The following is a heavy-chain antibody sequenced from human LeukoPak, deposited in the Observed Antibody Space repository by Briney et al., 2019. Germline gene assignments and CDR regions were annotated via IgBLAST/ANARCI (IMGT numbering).Heavy chain of an antibody. V-gene: IGHV4-38-2*01. CDR3: ARPREWFSSSSGSLAWFDP. J-gene: IGHJ5*02. D-gene: IGHD6-6*01. CDR2: IYHSGST. Sequence: SETLSLTCAVSGYSTSSGYYWGWIRQPPGKGLEWIGSIYHSGSTYYNPSLKSRVTISVDTSKNQFSLKLSSVTAADTAVYYCARPREWFSSSSGSLAWFDPWGQGTLVTVSS. CDR1: GYSTSSGYY.